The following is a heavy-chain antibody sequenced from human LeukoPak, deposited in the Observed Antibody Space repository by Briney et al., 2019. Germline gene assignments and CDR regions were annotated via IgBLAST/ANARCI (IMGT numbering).Heavy chain of an antibody. J-gene: IGHJ6*03. CDR3: ARGGAAPTPYYYHYYMDV. V-gene: IGHV3-53*01. CDR2: IYSGGST. Sequence: GGSLRLSCAASGFTVSSNYMSWVRKAPGKGLEWVSVIYSGGSTYYADSVKGRFTISRDNSKNTLYLQMNSLRAEDTAVYYCARGGAAPTPYYYHYYMDVWGKGTTVTVSS. D-gene: IGHD6-13*01. CDR1: GFTVSSNY.